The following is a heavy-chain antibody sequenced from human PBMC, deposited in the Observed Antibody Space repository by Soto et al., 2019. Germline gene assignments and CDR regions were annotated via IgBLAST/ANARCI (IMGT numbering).Heavy chain of an antibody. J-gene: IGHJ4*02. Sequence: QVQLVQSGAEVKKPGASVKVSCKASGYTFTSYGISWVRQAPGQGLEWMGWISAYNGNTNYAQKLQGRVTMTTDTSTSTGYMELRSLRSDDTAVYYCARDPPEVGATRERSDYWGQGTLVTVSS. CDR2: ISAYNGNT. D-gene: IGHD1-26*01. CDR1: GYTFTSYG. V-gene: IGHV1-18*01. CDR3: ARDPPEVGATRERSDY.